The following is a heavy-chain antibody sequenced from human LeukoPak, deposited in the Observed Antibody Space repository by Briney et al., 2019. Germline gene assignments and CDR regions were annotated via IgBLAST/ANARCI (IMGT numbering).Heavy chain of an antibody. J-gene: IGHJ4*02. CDR2: VSGSGGTT. CDR1: GFTFSSYT. CDR3: AKICAPRTACDFDY. Sequence: PGRSLRLSCAASGFTFSSYTMSWVRQAPGKGLDWVSAVSGSGGTTHYADSVKGRFTISRDNSKNTVYLQMNSLRAEETAVYYCAKICAPRTACDFDYWGQGTLVTVSS. V-gene: IGHV3-23*01. D-gene: IGHD1-1*01.